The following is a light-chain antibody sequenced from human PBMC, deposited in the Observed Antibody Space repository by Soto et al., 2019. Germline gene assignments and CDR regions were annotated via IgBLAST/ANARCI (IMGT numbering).Light chain of an antibody. V-gene: IGKV1-39*01. Sequence: DIQVTQSPPSLFASVGDRVTITCPASETNNDFLNWYQLKPGKAPKLLIYSASNLQPCVPSRFSGSGYGTDFTLTLSGLQHEDSATYYCQQNFSPFVTFGAGTKVEV. CDR2: SAS. CDR3: QQNFSPFVT. CDR1: ETNNDF. J-gene: IGKJ4*01.